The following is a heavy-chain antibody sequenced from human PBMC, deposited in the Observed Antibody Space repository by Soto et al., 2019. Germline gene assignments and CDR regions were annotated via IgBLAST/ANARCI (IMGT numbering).Heavy chain of an antibody. V-gene: IGHV3-11*06. J-gene: IGHJ6*02. CDR3: ARDRYYDFWSGNYGMDV. CDR1: VLTFSDYY. Sequence: PGRSRTPSCPASVLTFSDYYMSWIRQAPGKGLEWVGYISSSSSYTNYADSVKGRFTISRDNAKNSLYLQMNSLRAEDTAVYYCARDRYYDFWSGNYGMDVWGQGTTVTVSS. CDR2: ISSSSSYT. D-gene: IGHD3-3*01.